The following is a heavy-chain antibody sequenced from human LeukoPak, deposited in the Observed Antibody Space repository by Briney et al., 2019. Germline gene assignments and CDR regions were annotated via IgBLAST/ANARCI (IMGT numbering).Heavy chain of an antibody. D-gene: IGHD4-11*01. J-gene: IGHJ5*02. CDR1: GGSISTYY. CDR3: ARAKGYSNYYWFDP. CDR2: NYNRGTT. Sequence: SETLSLTCSVSGGSISTYYWSWIRQPPGKGLEWIGYNYNRGTTNYNPSLKSRVTISVDKSKNQFSLKLSSVTAADTAVYYCARAKGYSNYYWFDPWGQGTLVTVSS. V-gene: IGHV4-59*12.